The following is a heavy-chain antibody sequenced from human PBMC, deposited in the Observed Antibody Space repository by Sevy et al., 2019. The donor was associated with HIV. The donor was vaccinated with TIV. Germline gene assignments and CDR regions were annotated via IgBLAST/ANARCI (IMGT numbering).Heavy chain of an antibody. D-gene: IGHD5-18*01. CDR1: GYSISSGYY. Sequence: SETLSLTCAVSGYSISSGYYWGWIRRPPGKGLEWIGSIFHSGSTYYNPSLNSRVTISVDTSKNQFSLKLSSVTAADTAVYYCARTGGGYSSEPNYYYYYGMDVWGQGTTVTVSS. CDR3: ARTGGGYSSEPNYYYYYGMDV. J-gene: IGHJ6*02. V-gene: IGHV4-38-2*01. CDR2: IFHSGST.